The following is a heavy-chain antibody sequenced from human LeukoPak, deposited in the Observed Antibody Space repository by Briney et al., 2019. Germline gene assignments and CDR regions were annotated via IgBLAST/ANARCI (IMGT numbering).Heavy chain of an antibody. CDR2: ISTSSSYI. CDR1: GFTFSSYS. V-gene: IGHV3-21*01. CDR3: ATSMAQDVDAFHI. D-gene: IGHD2-8*01. Sequence: GGSLRLSCAASGFTFSSYSMNWVRQAPGKGLEWVSSISTSSSYIYYAASLKGRFTISRDNAKNSLCLQMNNLRAEDTAMFYCATSMAQDVDAFHIWGQGTMVTVSS. J-gene: IGHJ3*02.